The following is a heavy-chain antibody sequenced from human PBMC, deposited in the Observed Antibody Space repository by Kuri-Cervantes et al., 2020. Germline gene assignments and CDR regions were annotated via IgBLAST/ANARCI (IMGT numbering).Heavy chain of an antibody. Sequence: ASVKVSCKASGYTFTSYGISWVRQAPGQGLEWMGWISAYNGNTNYAQKLQGRVTMTRNTSISTAYMELSSLGSEDTAVYYCARVYCTGGVCYGFFGFDYWGQGTLVTVSS. V-gene: IGHV1-18*01. J-gene: IGHJ4*02. CDR3: ARVYCTGGVCYGFFGFDY. D-gene: IGHD2-8*02. CDR1: GYTFTSYG. CDR2: ISAYNGNT.